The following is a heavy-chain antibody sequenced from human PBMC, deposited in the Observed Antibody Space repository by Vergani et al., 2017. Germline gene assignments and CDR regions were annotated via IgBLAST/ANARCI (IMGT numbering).Heavy chain of an antibody. V-gene: IGHV5-51*01. CDR2: IYPADSDT. CDR1: EYSFGNYW. D-gene: IGHD1-1*01. J-gene: IGHJ4*02. CDR3: ARHTTYTDS. Sequence: EVELVQSGQEMRKPGESLKISCKGSEYSFGNYWIGWVGQMPGKGLEWMGIIYPADSDTRYSPSFQGQVTMSADKSISTAFLQWDSLKASDTALYYCARHTTYTDSWGQGTLVTVSS.